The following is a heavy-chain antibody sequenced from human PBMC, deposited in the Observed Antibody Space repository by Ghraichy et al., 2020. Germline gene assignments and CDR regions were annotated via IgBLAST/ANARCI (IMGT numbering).Heavy chain of an antibody. CDR3: ATRPYYDILTGYGGLDF. J-gene: IGHJ4*02. D-gene: IGHD3-9*01. Sequence: ETLSLTCAASGFTFSSYAMRWVRQAPGKGLEWVSAISGTGGSTYYADSVKGRFTISRDNSKNTLYLQINSLRAEDTAVYYCATRPYYDILTGYGGLDFWGQRTLVTVSS. CDR2: ISGTGGST. CDR1: GFTFSSYA. V-gene: IGHV3-23*01.